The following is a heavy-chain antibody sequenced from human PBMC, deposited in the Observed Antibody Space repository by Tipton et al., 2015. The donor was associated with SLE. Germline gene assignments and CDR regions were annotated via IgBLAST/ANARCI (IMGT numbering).Heavy chain of an antibody. D-gene: IGHD3-10*01. CDR3: ASQGGYYGLGSYYDFDY. J-gene: IGHJ4*02. CDR2: IYHSGST. CDR1: GYSISSGYY. V-gene: IGHV4-38-2*01. Sequence: TLSLTCAVSGYSISSGYYWGWIRQPPGKGLEWIGSIYHSGSTYYNPSLKSRVTISVDTSKNQFSLKLSSVTAADTAVYYCASQGGYYGLGSYYDFDYWGQGTLVTVSS.